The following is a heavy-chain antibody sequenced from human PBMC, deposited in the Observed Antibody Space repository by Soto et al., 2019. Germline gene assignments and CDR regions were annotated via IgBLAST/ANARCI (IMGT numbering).Heavy chain of an antibody. Sequence: EVQLVESGGGLVQPGGTLRLSCAASGFTFNNYWTSWVRQAPGKGLEWVANIKQDGSEKYYVDSVKGRFTISRDNAKNSPYLQMNSPRAEDTAVYYCSKNIRYCSSTNCFVFEYWGQGTLVTVSS. CDR1: GFTFNNYW. CDR3: SKNIRYCSSTNCFVFEY. J-gene: IGHJ4*02. D-gene: IGHD2-2*01. V-gene: IGHV3-7*01. CDR2: IKQDGSEK.